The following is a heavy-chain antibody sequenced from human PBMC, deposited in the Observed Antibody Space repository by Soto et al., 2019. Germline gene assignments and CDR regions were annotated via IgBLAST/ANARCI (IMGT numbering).Heavy chain of an antibody. Sequence: KTSETLSLTCAVYGGSFSGYYWSWIRQPPGKGLEWIGEINHSGSTNYNPSLKSRVTISVDTSKNQFSLKLSSVTAADTAVYYCASGRRWFCRDVPPSGSGSCGYYYYYGMDVWGQGTTVTVSS. J-gene: IGHJ6*02. D-gene: IGHD3-10*01. CDR2: INHSGST. CDR1: GGSFSGYY. CDR3: ASGRRWFCRDVPPSGSGSCGYYYYYGMDV. V-gene: IGHV4-34*01.